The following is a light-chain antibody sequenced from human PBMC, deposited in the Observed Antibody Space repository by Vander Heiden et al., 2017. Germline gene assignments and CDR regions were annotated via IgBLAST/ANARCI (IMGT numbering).Light chain of an antibody. CDR3: AAWDDSLSGLV. J-gene: IGLJ1*01. V-gene: IGLV1-47*01. CDR2: RNN. CDR1: SSNIGSNS. Sequence: QSLLTQPPSAYGTPGPRVTISCSGSSSNIGSNSVYWYQQLPGTAPKLLIYRNNQRPSGVPDRFSGSKSGTSASLAISGLRSEDEADYYCAAWDDSLSGLVFGTGTKVTVL.